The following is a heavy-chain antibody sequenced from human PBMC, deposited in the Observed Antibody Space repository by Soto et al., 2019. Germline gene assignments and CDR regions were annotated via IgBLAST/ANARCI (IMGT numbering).Heavy chain of an antibody. V-gene: IGHV4-31*03. CDR2: IYYSGST. J-gene: IGHJ4*02. CDR3: ARDSHKFGTSRYYFAY. D-gene: IGHD2-2*01. Sequence: SETLSLTCTVSGGSISSGGYYWSWIRQHPGKGLEWIGYIYYSGSTYYNPSLKSRVTISVDTSKNQFSLKLSSVTAADTAVYYCARDSHKFGTSRYYFAYWGQGTLVTVSS. CDR1: GGSISSGGYY.